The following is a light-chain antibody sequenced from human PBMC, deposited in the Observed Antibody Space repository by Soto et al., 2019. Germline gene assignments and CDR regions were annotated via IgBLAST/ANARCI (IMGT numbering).Light chain of an antibody. J-gene: IGLJ2*01. V-gene: IGLV2-11*01. CDR3: CSYTTSTSFIL. CDR2: DVT. Sequence: QSALTQPRSVSGSPGQSVTVSCTGTRNDVGGYNYVSWYQQHPGKAPKLIISDVTNRPSGVPDRFSGSKSGNTASLTISGLQADDEAEYYCCSYTTSTSFILFGGGTKLTVL. CDR1: RNDVGGYNY.